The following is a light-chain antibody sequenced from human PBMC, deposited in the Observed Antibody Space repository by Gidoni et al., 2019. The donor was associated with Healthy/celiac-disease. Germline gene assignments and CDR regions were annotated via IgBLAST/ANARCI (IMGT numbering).Light chain of an antibody. Sequence: EIVLTQSPGTLSLSPGERATLSCRASQSVSSSYLAWYQQKPGQAPRLLIYGASSRATGIPDRFSGSGSGTDFTLTISRLEPEDFAVYYCQQYGSSPLERCEFGQGTKLEIK. J-gene: IGKJ2*01. CDR2: GAS. CDR1: QSVSSSY. V-gene: IGKV3-20*01. CDR3: QQYGSSPLERCE.